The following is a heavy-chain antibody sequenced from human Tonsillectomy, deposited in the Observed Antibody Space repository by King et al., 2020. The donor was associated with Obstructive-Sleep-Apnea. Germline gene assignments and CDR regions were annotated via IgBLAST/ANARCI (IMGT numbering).Heavy chain of an antibody. V-gene: IGHV4-34*01. CDR2: VNHGGSS. Sequence: HVQLQQWGAGLLKPSETLSLTCAVYGGSFSDYYWSWIRQPPGKGLEWSGEVNHGGSSNYSPSLKSRVTISVDMSKNQFSLKLTSVTAADTAVYYCARGSGATDVNWFDPWGQGALVTVSS. CDR3: ARGSGATDVNWFDP. CDR1: GGSFSDYY. D-gene: IGHD1-26*01. J-gene: IGHJ5*02.